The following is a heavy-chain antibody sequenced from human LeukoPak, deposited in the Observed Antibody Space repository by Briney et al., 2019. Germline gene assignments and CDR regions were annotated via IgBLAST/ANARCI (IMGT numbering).Heavy chain of an antibody. Sequence: QPGGSLRLSCAASGFSFTDYYLDWVRQAPGKALEWVGRSRDKGHKYSTEYAASVKGRFTISRDDSTNSLHLQMSSLKTEDTAMYYCARATYYFNSNGFYRYYFDYWGQGILVTVSS. D-gene: IGHD3-22*01. CDR3: ARATYYFNSNGFYRYYFDY. J-gene: IGHJ4*02. CDR2: SRDKGHKYST. CDR1: GFSFTDYY. V-gene: IGHV3-72*01.